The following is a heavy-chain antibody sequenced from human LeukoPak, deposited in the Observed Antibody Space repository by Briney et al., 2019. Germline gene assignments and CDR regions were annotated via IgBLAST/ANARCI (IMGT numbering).Heavy chain of an antibody. CDR2: IYYSGST. J-gene: IGHJ5*02. CDR3: ARPNIAARRVWFDP. V-gene: IGHV4-30-4*08. D-gene: IGHD6-6*01. Sequence: SETLSLTCTVSGGSISSGDYYWSWIRQPPGKGLEWIGYIYYSGSTYYNPSLKSRVTISVDTSKNQFSLKLSSVTAADTAVYYCARPNIAARRVWFDPWGQGTLVTVSS. CDR1: GGSISSGDYY.